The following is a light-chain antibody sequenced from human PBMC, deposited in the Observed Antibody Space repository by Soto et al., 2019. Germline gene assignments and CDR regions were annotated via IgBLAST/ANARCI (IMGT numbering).Light chain of an antibody. J-gene: IGKJ4*01. Sequence: EIEMTQSPATLSVSPGERATLSCRASQNIGRNLAWYQQIPGQAPRLLFYDVSTRATGIPARFSASGSGTEFTLTITSLQSEDFAVYYCQQYNQWPHPFGGGTKVDIK. CDR2: DVS. CDR3: QQYNQWPHP. CDR1: QNIGRN. V-gene: IGKV3-15*01.